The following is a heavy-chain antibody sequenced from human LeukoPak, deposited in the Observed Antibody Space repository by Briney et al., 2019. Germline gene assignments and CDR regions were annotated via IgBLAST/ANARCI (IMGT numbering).Heavy chain of an antibody. D-gene: IGHD5-18*01. CDR2: IYYSGST. CDR3: ARGGYSYGYPWFDP. Sequence: PSQTLSLTCTVSGGSISSGDYYWSWIRQPPGKGLEWIGYIYYSGSTYNNPSLKSRVTISVDTSKNQFSLKLSSVTAADTAVYYCARGGYSYGYPWFDPWGQGTLVTVSS. V-gene: IGHV4-30-4*01. J-gene: IGHJ5*02. CDR1: GGSISSGDYY.